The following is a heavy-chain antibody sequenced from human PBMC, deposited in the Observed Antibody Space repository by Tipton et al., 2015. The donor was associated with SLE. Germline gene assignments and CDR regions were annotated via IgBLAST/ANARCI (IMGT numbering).Heavy chain of an antibody. Sequence: GLVKPSETLSLTCTVSGGSISNYYWSWIRQPPGKGLEWIGYIYFSGSANYNPSLKSRVTISLDTSKNQFSLKLSSVTAADTAVYYCARTLLDYYYYMDVWGKGTTVTVSS. J-gene: IGHJ6*03. V-gene: IGHV4-59*01. CDR1: GGSISNYY. CDR3: ARTLLDYYYYMDV. CDR2: IYFSGSA.